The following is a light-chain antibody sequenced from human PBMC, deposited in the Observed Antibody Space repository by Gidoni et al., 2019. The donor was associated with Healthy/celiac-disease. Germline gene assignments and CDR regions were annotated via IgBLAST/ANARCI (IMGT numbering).Light chain of an antibody. V-gene: IGKV3-20*01. CDR2: GAS. CDR3: QQYGSSPRT. J-gene: IGKJ1*01. Sequence: EIVLTQSPGTLSLSPGERATLSCRASQSVSSSYLAWYQKKLGQAPRLLIYGASSRATGIPDRFSGSGSGTDFTLTISRLEHEDVAVYYCQQYGSSPRTFGQGTKVEIK. CDR1: QSVSSSY.